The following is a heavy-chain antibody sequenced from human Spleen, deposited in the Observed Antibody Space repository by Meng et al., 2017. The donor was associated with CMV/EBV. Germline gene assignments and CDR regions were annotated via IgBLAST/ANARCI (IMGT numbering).Heavy chain of an antibody. Sequence: GGSLRLSCTASGYVFSRTWMAWVRQAAGEGLEWVANINQDGSDKYLLDSVKGRFTISRDNAKNSLYLQMESLTVADTAIYYCVKIYGGYDSWGQGVLVTVSS. CDR3: VKIYGGYDS. CDR1: GYVFSRTW. CDR2: INQDGSDK. V-gene: IGHV3-7*01. J-gene: IGHJ4*02. D-gene: IGHD2/OR15-2a*01.